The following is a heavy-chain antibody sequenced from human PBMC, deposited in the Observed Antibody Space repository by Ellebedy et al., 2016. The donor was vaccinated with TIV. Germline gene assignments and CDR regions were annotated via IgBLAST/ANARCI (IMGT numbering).Heavy chain of an antibody. D-gene: IGHD4-17*01. CDR1: GFIVGSNH. CDR2: FYSSGST. Sequence: GESLKISCAASGFIVGSNHMTWVRQAPGKGLEWVSVFYSSGSTLYADSAKGRFTISRHDSMNMVYLQMNSLRPEDTAVYYSARVSTGHGDYISGWFDPWGQGTLVTVSS. V-gene: IGHV3-53*04. J-gene: IGHJ5*01. CDR3: ARVSTGHGDYISGWFDP.